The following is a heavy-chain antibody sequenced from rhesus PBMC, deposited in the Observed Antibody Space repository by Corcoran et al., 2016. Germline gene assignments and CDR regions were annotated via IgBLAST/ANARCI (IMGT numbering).Heavy chain of an antibody. D-gene: IGHD1-32*01. CDR1: GGSISDDYY. V-gene: IGHV4-106*01. CDR2: IYGTGGGT. Sequence: ETLSLTCAVSGGSISDDYYWSWIRQPPGKGLEWIGYIYGTGGGTKYNPSLKNRVTISIDTSKKQFSLKLSSATAADTAVYYCASRGMTTGRFDYWGQGVLVTVSS. J-gene: IGHJ4*01. CDR3: ASRGMTTGRFDY.